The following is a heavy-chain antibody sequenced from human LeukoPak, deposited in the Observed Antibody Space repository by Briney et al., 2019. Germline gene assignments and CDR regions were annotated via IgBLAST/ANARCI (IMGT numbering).Heavy chain of an antibody. D-gene: IGHD3-10*01. CDR3: ARDPFTWYFDL. J-gene: IGHJ2*01. CDR1: GGSISSYY. Sequence: SETLSPTCTVSGGSISSYYWSWIRQPPGKGPEWIGYIYYSGSINYNPSLKSRVTISVDTSKNQFSLKLSSVTAADTAVYYCARDPFTWYFDLWGRGTLVTVSS. CDR2: IYYSGSI. V-gene: IGHV4-59*01.